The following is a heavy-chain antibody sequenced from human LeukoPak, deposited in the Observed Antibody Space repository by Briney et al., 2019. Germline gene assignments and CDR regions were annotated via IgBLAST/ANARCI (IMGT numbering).Heavy chain of an antibody. CDR1: GGTFSSYA. CDR2: IIPIFGTA. Sequence: SVNVSCKASGGTFSSYAISWVRQAPGQGLEWMGGIIPIFGTANYAQKFQGRVTITADESTSTAYMELSSLRSEDTAVYYCARVAAEDTAMVLRGGYFDYWGQGTLVTVSS. D-gene: IGHD5-18*01. J-gene: IGHJ4*02. V-gene: IGHV1-69*13. CDR3: ARVAAEDTAMVLRGGYFDY.